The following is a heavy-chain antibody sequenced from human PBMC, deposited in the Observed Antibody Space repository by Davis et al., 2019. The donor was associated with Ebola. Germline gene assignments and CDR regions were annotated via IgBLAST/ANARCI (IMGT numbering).Heavy chain of an antibody. J-gene: IGHJ4*02. CDR1: GGSFSGYY. D-gene: IGHD3-22*01. V-gene: IGHV4-34*12. CDR2: IIHRGGT. CDR3: ARAPSSSAYYKDFDS. Sequence: SETLSLTCAVYGGSFSGYYWSWIRQPPGKGLEWIGEIIHRGGTNYNPSLRGRVTISVDTSKNQFSLKLSSVTAADTAVYYCARAPSSSAYYKDFDSWGQGTLVTVSS.